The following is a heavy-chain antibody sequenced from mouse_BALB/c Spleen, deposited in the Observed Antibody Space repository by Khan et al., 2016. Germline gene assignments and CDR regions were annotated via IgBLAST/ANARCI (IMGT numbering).Heavy chain of an antibody. V-gene: IGHV3-1*02. J-gene: IGHJ2*01. CDR3: ATTASGYKYYFDY. D-gene: IGHD3-1*01. CDR1: GYSIPSHYS. Sequence: EVQLQESGPDLVKPSQSLSLTCTVTGYSIPSHYSWHWIRHFPGNKLEWMGYIHYSGSTNYNPSLKSRISITRDTSKNQFFLQLNSVTTEDTATYYCATTASGYKYYFDYWGQGTTLTVSS. CDR2: IHYSGST.